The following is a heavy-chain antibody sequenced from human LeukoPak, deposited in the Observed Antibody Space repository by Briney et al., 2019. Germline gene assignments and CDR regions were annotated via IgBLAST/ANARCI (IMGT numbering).Heavy chain of an antibody. Sequence: SETLSLTCTVSGGSISSGSYYWSWIRQPAGKGLEWIGRIYTSGSTNYNPSLKSRVTISVDTSKNQFSLKLSSVTAADTAVYYCARDFLRDGYNYWYFDLWGRSTLVTVSS. V-gene: IGHV4-61*02. CDR2: IYTSGST. CDR1: GGSISSGSYY. CDR3: ARDFLRDGYNYWYFDL. D-gene: IGHD5-24*01. J-gene: IGHJ2*01.